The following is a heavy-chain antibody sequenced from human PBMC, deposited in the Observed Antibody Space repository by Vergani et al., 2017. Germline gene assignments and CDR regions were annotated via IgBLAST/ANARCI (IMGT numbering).Heavy chain of an antibody. Sequence: QVQLQESGPGLVTPSETLSLTCTVSGGSISSYYWSWIRQPAGKGLEWVGRIYTSGSTNYNPSLKSRVTMSVDTSENQFSLKVGSVTAAGTAVYYCARDYCRGGSCYSGDYYYYMDVWGKGTTVTVSS. D-gene: IGHD2-15*01. CDR3: ARDYCRGGSCYSGDYYYYMDV. J-gene: IGHJ6*03. CDR1: GGSISSYY. CDR2: IYTSGST. V-gene: IGHV4-4*07.